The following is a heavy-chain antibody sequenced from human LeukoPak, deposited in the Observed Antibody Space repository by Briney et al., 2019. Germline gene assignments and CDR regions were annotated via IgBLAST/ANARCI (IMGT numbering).Heavy chain of an antibody. CDR3: ARVVVVPAAMLDY. J-gene: IGHJ4*02. CDR2: ISSSGSTI. CDR1: GFTFSSYE. V-gene: IGHV3-48*03. Sequence: GGSLRLSCAASGFTFSSYEMNWVRQAPGKGREWGSYISSSGSTIYYADSVKGRFTISRDNAKNSLYLQMNSLRAEDTAVYYCARVVVVPAAMLDYWGQGTLVTVSS. D-gene: IGHD2-2*01.